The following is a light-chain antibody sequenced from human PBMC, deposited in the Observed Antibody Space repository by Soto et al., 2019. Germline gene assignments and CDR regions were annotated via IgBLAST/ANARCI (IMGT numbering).Light chain of an antibody. CDR3: QQRSNWPPIT. V-gene: IGKV3-11*01. CDR2: DAS. J-gene: IGKJ5*01. Sequence: EIVLTQSPATLSLSPGERATLSCRASQSVSSYLAWYQQKPGQAPRLLIYDASTRATGIPARFSGSGSGTEFTLTISNLESEDFAVYYCQQRSNWPPITFGQGTRLEIK. CDR1: QSVSSY.